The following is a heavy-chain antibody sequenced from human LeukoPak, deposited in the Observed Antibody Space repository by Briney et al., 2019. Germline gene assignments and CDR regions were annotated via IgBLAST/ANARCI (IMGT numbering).Heavy chain of an antibody. CDR2: IKQDGSEK. Sequence: GGSLRLSCAASGFTFSSYAMSWVRQAPGKGLEWVANIKQDGSEKYYVDSVKGRFTISRDNAKNSLYLQMNSLRAEDTAVYYCTGHSGYAATPYWNYWGQGTLVTVSS. CDR3: TGHSGYAATPYWNY. CDR1: GFTFSSYA. V-gene: IGHV3-7*01. J-gene: IGHJ4*02. D-gene: IGHD5-12*01.